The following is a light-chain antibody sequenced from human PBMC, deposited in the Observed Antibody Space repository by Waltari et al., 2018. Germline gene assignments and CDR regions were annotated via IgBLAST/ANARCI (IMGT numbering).Light chain of an antibody. V-gene: IGKV1-9*01. CDR3: QQLNSYL. CDR2: GAS. J-gene: IGKJ4*01. CDR1: QGISSN. Sequence: DIQLTQSPSFLSASVGDRVTITCRASQGISSNLAWYQHKPGQAPKLLIYGASTLQSGVPSRFGGGGSGTEFTLTISSLQPEDFETYYCQQLNSYLFGGGTKVEIK.